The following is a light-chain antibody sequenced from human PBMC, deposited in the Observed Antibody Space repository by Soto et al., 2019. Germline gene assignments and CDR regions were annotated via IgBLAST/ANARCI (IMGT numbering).Light chain of an antibody. CDR3: QQYKNRPPWT. CDR1: QSVSSN. Sequence: EILMTQSPATLSVSPGERVPLSCRASQSVSSNLAWYQQKPGQAPRLLIHGASTRATGIPARFSGSGCGTEFTLTISSLQSEDFSVYDGQQYKNRPPWTFGQGTKVDIK. CDR2: GAS. V-gene: IGKV3-15*01. J-gene: IGKJ1*01.